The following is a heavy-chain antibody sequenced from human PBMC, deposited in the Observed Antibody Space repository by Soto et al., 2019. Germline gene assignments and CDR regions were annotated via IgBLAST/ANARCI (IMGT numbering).Heavy chain of an antibody. V-gene: IGHV5-10-1*01. J-gene: IGHJ4*02. CDR3: ARPSEIAVAGREFDY. CDR1: GYSFTSYW. CDR2: IDPSDSYT. Sequence: GESLKISCXGSGYSFTSYWISWVRQMPGKGLEWMGRIDPSDSYTNYSPSFQGHITISADKSISTAYLQWSSLKASDTAMYYCARPSEIAVAGREFDYWGQGTLVTVSS. D-gene: IGHD6-19*01.